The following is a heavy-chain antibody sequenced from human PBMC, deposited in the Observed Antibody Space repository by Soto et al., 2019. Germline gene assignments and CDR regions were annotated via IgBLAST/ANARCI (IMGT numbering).Heavy chain of an antibody. D-gene: IGHD6-19*01. CDR2: TYYRSKWYD. J-gene: IGHJ4*02. Sequence: SRTLSLTCVVSGDSVSSNRAAWNWIRQSPSSGLEWLGRTYYRSKWYDDYAVSVKSRITINPDTSKNQFSLQLNSVTPEDTAVYYCAREGGLETVAGTRVEYWGQGTLVTVAA. CDR1: GDSVSSNRAA. CDR3: AREGGLETVAGTRVEY. V-gene: IGHV6-1*01.